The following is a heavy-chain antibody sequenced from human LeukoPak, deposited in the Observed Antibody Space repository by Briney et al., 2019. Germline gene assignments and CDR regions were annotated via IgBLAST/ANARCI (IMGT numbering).Heavy chain of an antibody. CDR2: FHDSEST. D-gene: IGHD1-26*01. J-gene: IGHJ4*02. CDR3: ARGDASGRPGIGFDF. CDR1: GGSISNSY. Sequence: SETLSLTCTVSGGSISNSYWSWIRQPPGKGLEWIGFFHDSESTNYNPSLKSRVSISLDTSKNQVSLWLSSVTAADTAVYYCARGDASGRPGIGFDFWGQGTLVTVTS. V-gene: IGHV4-59*01.